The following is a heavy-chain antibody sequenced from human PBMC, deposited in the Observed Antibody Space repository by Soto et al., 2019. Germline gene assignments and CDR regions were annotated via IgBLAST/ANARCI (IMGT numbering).Heavy chain of an antibody. Sequence: SKTLSLTCTASRGAISSSYCSWIRQPPGKGLEWIGYIYYSGSTNYNPSLKSRVTISVDTSKNQFSLKLSSVTAADTAVYYCASSNIAAAGFYYYGMDVWGRGTTVT. D-gene: IGHD6-13*01. V-gene: IGHV4-59*01. CDR1: RGAISSSY. CDR2: IYYSGST. J-gene: IGHJ6*02. CDR3: ASSNIAAAGFYYYGMDV.